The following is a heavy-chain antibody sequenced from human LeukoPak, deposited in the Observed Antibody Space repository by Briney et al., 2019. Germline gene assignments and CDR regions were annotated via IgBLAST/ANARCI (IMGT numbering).Heavy chain of an antibody. J-gene: IGHJ6*04. D-gene: IGHD2-2*01. CDR1: GGSFSGYY. V-gene: IGHV4-34*12. Sequence: SETLSLTCAVYGGSFSGYYWSSIRQPPGKGLEWIGEIIHSGSTNYNPSLKSRVTISVDTSKNQFSLKLSSVTAADTAVYYCARESHECTSTSCYGMDVWGKGTTVTVSS. CDR2: IIHSGST. CDR3: ARESHECTSTSCYGMDV.